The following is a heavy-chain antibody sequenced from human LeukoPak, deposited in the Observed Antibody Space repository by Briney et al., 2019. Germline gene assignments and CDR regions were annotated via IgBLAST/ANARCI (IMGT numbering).Heavy chain of an antibody. CDR3: ARDRVDGTGRDY. Sequence: GGSLRLSCAASGMTFSSYPMNWVRQAPGKGLEWVAIISYDGSNQYYADSVKGRFTISRDDSKNTLYLQMNSLRSDDTAVYYCARDRVDGTGRDYWGQGTLVTVSS. CDR1: GMTFSSYP. J-gene: IGHJ4*02. D-gene: IGHD3-10*01. CDR2: ISYDGSNQ. V-gene: IGHV3-30*04.